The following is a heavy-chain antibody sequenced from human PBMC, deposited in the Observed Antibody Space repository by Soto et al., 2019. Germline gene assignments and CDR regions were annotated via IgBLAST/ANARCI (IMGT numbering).Heavy chain of an antibody. CDR2: INPNSGGT. V-gene: IGHV1-2*02. CDR3: ASTYSGSYPYYYGMDV. D-gene: IGHD1-26*01. J-gene: IGHJ6*02. CDR1: GYTFTGYY. Sequence: ASVKVSCKASGYTFTGYYMHWVRQAPGQGLEWMGWINPNSGGTNYAQKFQGRVTMTRDTSISTAYMELGRLRSDDTAVYYCASTYSGSYPYYYGMDVWGQGTTVTVSS.